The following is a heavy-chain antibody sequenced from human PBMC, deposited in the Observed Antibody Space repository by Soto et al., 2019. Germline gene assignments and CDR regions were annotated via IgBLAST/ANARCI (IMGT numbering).Heavy chain of an antibody. D-gene: IGHD6-13*01. CDR1: GFPFSNYG. J-gene: IGHJ4*01. V-gene: IGHV3-30*03. CDR3: ARDHGYSSSWYYFDY. Sequence: PGGPLSLSWAFAGFPFSNYGVHWVRPTPGKGLEWVAVVSFDGTNNYYAESVGGRFTISRDNSKNTVYLQMNSLRADDTAVYYCARDHGYSSSWYYFDYWGHGAL. CDR2: VSFDGTNN.